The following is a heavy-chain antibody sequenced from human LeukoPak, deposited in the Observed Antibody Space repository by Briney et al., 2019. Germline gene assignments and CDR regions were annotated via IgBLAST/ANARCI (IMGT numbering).Heavy chain of an antibody. CDR1: GFTFSSYG. CDR2: IRYDGSNK. CDR3: AKDQTTVTTYGDAFDI. J-gene: IGHJ3*02. Sequence: GGSLRLSCAASGFTFSSYGMHWVRQAPGKGLEWVAFIRYDGSNKYYADSVKGRFIISRDNSKNTLYLQMNSLRAEDTAVYYCAKDQTTVTTYGDAFDIWGQGTMVTVSS. V-gene: IGHV3-30*02. D-gene: IGHD4-17*01.